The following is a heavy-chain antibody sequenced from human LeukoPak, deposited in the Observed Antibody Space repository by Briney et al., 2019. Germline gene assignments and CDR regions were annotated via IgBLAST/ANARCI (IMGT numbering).Heavy chain of an antibody. Sequence: SETLSLTCTVSGGSISSGDYYWSWICQPPGKGLEWIGEINHSGSTNYNPSLKSRVTISVDTSKNQFSLKLSSVTAADTAVYYCASDYGSGSSYWSQGTLVTVSS. CDR1: GGSISSGDYY. V-gene: IGHV4-39*07. D-gene: IGHD3-10*01. J-gene: IGHJ4*02. CDR2: INHSGST. CDR3: ASDYGSGSSY.